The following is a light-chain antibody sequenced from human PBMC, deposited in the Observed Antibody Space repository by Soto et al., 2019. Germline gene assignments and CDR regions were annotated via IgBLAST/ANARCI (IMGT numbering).Light chain of an antibody. CDR3: CSYAGSSTWV. J-gene: IGLJ3*02. V-gene: IGLV2-23*01. CDR2: EGS. CDR1: SSDVGSYNF. Sequence: QSALTQPASVSGSPGQWITISCTGTSSDVGSYNFVSWYQQHPGKAPKLMIYEGSKRPSGVSNRFSGSKSGNTASLTISGLQAEDEADYYCCSYAGSSTWVFGGGTKLTVL.